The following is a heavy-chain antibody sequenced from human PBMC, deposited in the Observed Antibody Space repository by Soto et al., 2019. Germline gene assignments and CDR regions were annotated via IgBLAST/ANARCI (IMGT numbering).Heavy chain of an antibody. CDR2: ISAYNGNT. D-gene: IGHD2-2*01. J-gene: IGHJ6*03. V-gene: IGHV1-18*01. CDR3: AREGIVVVPAATVNYYYMDV. Sequence: GPSVKVSCKASGYTFTSYGISWVRQAPGQGLEWMGWISAYNGNTNYAQKLQGRVTMTTDTSTSTAYMELRSLRSDDTAVYYCAREGIVVVPAATVNYYYMDVWGKGTTVTVSS. CDR1: GYTFTSYG.